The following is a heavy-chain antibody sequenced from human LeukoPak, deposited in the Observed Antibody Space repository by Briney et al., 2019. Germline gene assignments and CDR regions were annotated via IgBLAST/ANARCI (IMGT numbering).Heavy chain of an antibody. J-gene: IGHJ4*02. V-gene: IGHV3-23*01. D-gene: IGHD1-26*01. CDR2: ISGSGGST. CDR3: AKTMGAIDHDY. Sequence: GGSLRLSCAASGITVSSNYMSWVRQAPGKGLEWVSAISGSGGSTYYADSVKGRFTISRDNSKNTLYLQMSSLRADDTAVYYCAKTMGAIDHDYWGQGTLVIVSS. CDR1: GITVSSNY.